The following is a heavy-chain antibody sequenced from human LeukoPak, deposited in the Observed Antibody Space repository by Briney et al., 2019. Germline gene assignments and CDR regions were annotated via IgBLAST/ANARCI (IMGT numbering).Heavy chain of an antibody. Sequence: PGGSPRLSCAASGFTFSSYAMGWVRQAPGEGLEWVSAISGSGGSTYYADSVKGRFTISRDNSKNTLYLQMNSLRAEDTAVYYCAKDYGFWSGYCSLDYWGQGTLVTVSS. V-gene: IGHV3-23*01. CDR1: GFTFSSYA. J-gene: IGHJ4*02. D-gene: IGHD3-3*01. CDR2: ISGSGGST. CDR3: AKDYGFWSGYCSLDY.